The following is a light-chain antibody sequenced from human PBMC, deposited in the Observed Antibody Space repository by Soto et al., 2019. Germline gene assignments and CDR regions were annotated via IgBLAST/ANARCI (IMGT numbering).Light chain of an antibody. CDR3: QQYNSFIWT. Sequence: EIQMTQSPSTLSASVGDRVTIICRASQSISSWLAWDQQKGGKAPKLLISKASNLDSGVPSRFSGSGSGTEFNLTISSLQPEDFATYYCQQYNSFIWTFGQGTKV. J-gene: IGKJ1*01. CDR1: QSISSW. CDR2: KAS. V-gene: IGKV1-5*03.